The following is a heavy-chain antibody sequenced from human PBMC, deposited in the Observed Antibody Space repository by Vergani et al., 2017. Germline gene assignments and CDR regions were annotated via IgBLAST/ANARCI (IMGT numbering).Heavy chain of an antibody. Sequence: QVQLVQSGAEVKKPGASVKVSCKVSGYTFTSYAMHWVRQAPGQRLEWMGWINAGNGNTKYSQKFQGRVTITRDTSASTAYMELSSLRSEDTAVYYCAREGFYDYVWGSYRLRGGYYFDYWGQGTLVTVSS. V-gene: IGHV1-3*01. CDR3: AREGFYDYVWGSYRLRGGYYFDY. D-gene: IGHD3-16*02. CDR2: INAGNGNT. J-gene: IGHJ4*02. CDR1: GYTFTSYA.